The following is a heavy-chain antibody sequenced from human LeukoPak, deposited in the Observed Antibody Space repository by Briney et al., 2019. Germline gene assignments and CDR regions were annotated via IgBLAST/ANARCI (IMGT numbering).Heavy chain of an antibody. D-gene: IGHD6-13*01. CDR1: GFTFSCYA. V-gene: IGHV3-23*01. J-gene: IGHJ3*02. CDR2: ISGSGGST. Sequence: GGSLRLSCAASGFTFSCYAMSWVRQAPGKGLEWVSAISGSGGSTYYADSVKGRFTISRDNSKNTLYLQMNSLRAEDTAVYYCAKDWYSSSSIDAFDIWGQGTMVTVSS. CDR3: AKDWYSSSSIDAFDI.